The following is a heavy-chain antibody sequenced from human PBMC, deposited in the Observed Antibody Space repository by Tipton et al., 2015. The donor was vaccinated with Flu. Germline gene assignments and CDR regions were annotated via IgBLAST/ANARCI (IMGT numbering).Heavy chain of an antibody. V-gene: IGHV4-34*01. CDR3: AGGIRPVYGDYKGLGY. D-gene: IGHD4-17*01. CDR2: ITHRGTT. J-gene: IGHJ4*02. CDR1: GGSFSGYY. Sequence: GLVKPSETLALTCAVQGGSFSGYYWSWIRQSPGKGLEWIGEITHRGTTNYNPSPKSRAIISVETSNNQFSLRLNSVTAADTAVYYCAGGIRPVYGDYKGLGYWGQGALVAVSS.